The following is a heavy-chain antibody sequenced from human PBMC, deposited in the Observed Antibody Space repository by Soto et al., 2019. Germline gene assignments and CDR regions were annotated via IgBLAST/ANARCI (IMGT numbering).Heavy chain of an antibody. CDR2: ISSRSSYI. J-gene: IGHJ5*02. CDR3: ASFLVRGVMQSNWFDP. V-gene: IGHV3-21*01. D-gene: IGHD3-10*01. Sequence: GGSLRLSCAASGFTFSSYSMNWVRQAPGKGLEWVSSISSRSSYIYYADSVKGRFTISRDNAKNSLYLQMNSLRAEDTAVYYCASFLVRGVMQSNWFDPWGQGTLVTVSS. CDR1: GFTFSSYS.